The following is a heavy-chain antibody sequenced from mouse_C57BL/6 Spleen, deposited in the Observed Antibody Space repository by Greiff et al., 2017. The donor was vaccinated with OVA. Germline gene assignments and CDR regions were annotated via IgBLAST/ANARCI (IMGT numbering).Heavy chain of an antibody. CDR3: ARGWDGYFDV. J-gene: IGHJ1*03. Sequence: VQLQESGPELVKPGASVKISCKASGYAFSSSWMNWVKQRPGKGLEWIGRIYPGDGDTNYNGKFKGKATLTADKSSSTAYMQLSSLTSEDSAVYFCARGWDGYFDVWGTGTTVTVSS. CDR1: GYAFSSSW. CDR2: IYPGDGDT. D-gene: IGHD4-1*01. V-gene: IGHV1-82*01.